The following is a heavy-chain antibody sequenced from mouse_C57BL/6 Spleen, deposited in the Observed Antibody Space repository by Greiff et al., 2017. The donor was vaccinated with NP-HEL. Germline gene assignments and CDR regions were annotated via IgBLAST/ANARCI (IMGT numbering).Heavy chain of an antibody. CDR1: GYPFTSSW. Sequence: VQLQQSGPELVKPGASVKISCKASGYPFTSSWMHWVKQRPGQGLEWIGWIYPEDGDTNYNGKFKGKATLTAAKSSSTAYMQLRSLTSEDSAVYFCANARQLRLDYWGQGTSVTVSS. V-gene: IGHV1-82*01. D-gene: IGHD3-2*01. CDR2: IYPEDGDT. J-gene: IGHJ4*01. CDR3: ANARQLRLDY.